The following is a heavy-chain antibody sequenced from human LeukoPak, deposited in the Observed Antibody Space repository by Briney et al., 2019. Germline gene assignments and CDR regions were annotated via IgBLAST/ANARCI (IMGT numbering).Heavy chain of an antibody. J-gene: IGHJ4*02. CDR1: GHPLSELS. V-gene: IGHV1-24*01. D-gene: IGHD6-19*01. CDR2: LDPEDGDT. CDR3: ARVSRKQWLVPSPLSYFDY. Sequence: ASVKVSCKVSGHPLSELSMHWVRQAPGKGPEWMGGLDPEDGDTIFAQRFKGRVRMTEDTSTATAYMELSSLRSEDTAVYYCARVSRKQWLVPSPLSYFDYWGQGTLVTVSS.